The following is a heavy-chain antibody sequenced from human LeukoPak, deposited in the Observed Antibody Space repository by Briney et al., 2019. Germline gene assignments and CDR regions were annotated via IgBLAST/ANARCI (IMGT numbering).Heavy chain of an antibody. D-gene: IGHD4-23*01. CDR2: ISGSGGST. CDR1: GFTFSSYA. V-gene: IGHV3-23*01. Sequence: PGGFLRLSCAASGFTFSSYAMSWVRQAPGKGLEWVSAISGSGGSTYYADSVKGRFTISRDNSKNTLYLQMNSLRAEDTAVYYCAKDPYGGNSGSPWGQGTLVTVSS. CDR3: AKDPYGGNSGSP. J-gene: IGHJ5*02.